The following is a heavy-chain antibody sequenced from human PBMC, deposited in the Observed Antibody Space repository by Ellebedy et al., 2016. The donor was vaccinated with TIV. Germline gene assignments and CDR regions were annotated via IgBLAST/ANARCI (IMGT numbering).Heavy chain of an antibody. Sequence: GGSLRLSCAASGFTLSSYWVSWVRQAPGKGLEWVANINQDGSEKDYVDSVKGRFSISRDNAKNSLYLQMNSLRAEDTAVYYCARAVGGSSSLWGQGTLVTVSS. D-gene: IGHD6-13*01. J-gene: IGHJ4*02. V-gene: IGHV3-7*03. CDR3: ARAVGGSSSL. CDR1: GFTLSSYW. CDR2: INQDGSEK.